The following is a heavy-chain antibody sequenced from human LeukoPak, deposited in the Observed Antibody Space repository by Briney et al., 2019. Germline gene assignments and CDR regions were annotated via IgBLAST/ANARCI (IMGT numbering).Heavy chain of an antibody. CDR2: IIPIFGTA. Sequence: SVKVSCKASGGTFSSYAISWVRQAPGQGLEWMGGIIPIFGTANYAQKFQGRVTITADKSTSTAYMELSSLRSEDTAVYYCAKIVSVGQYQHWGQGTLVTVSS. CDR1: GGTFSSYA. V-gene: IGHV1-69*06. D-gene: IGHD2/OR15-2a*01. J-gene: IGHJ1*01. CDR3: AKIVSVGQYQH.